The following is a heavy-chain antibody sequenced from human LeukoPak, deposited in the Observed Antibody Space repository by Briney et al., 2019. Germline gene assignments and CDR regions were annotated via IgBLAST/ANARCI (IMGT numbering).Heavy chain of an antibody. CDR1: GFTFSGSA. CDR2: IRSKANSYAT. Sequence: GGSLRLSCAASGFTFSGSAMHWVRQASGRGLEWVGRIRSKANSYATAYAASVKGRFTISRDDSKNTAYLQMNSLKTEDTAVYYCTSRPKYYYYMDVWGKGTTVTVSS. J-gene: IGHJ6*03. V-gene: IGHV3-73*01. CDR3: TSRPKYYYYMDV.